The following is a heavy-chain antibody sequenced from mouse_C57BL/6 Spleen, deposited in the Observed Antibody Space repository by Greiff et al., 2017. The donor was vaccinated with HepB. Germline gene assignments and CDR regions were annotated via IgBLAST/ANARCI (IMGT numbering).Heavy chain of an antibody. CDR1: GYSITSGYD. CDR3: AREGTTVVDVWYFDV. J-gene: IGHJ1*03. CDR2: ISYSGST. Sequence: EVKLVESGPGMVKPSQSLSLTCTVTGYSITSGYDWHWIRHFPGNKLEWMGYISYSGSTNYNPSLKSRISITHDTSKNHFFLKLNSVTTEDTATYYCAREGTTVVDVWYFDVWGTGTTVTVSS. D-gene: IGHD1-1*01. V-gene: IGHV3-1*01.